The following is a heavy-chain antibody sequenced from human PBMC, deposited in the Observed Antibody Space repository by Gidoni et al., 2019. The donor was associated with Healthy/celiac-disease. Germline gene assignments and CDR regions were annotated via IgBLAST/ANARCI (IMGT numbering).Heavy chain of an antibody. J-gene: IGHJ5*02. CDR2: MNPKSGNT. CDR3: ARPRYGGNSAWFDP. V-gene: IGHV1-8*01. Sequence: QVQLVQSGAELTKLGASVKVSCTASGYTFTSHDSNWVRQATGQVIEWSGWMNPKSGNTGYAQKFQGRVTMTRNTSISTAYMELSSLRSEDTAVYYCARPRYGGNSAWFDPWGQGTLVTVSA. D-gene: IGHD4-17*01. CDR1: GYTFTSHD.